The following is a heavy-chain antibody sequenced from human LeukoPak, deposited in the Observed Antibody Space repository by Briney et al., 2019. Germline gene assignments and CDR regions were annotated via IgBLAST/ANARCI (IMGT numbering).Heavy chain of an antibody. V-gene: IGHV5-51*01. J-gene: IGHJ4*02. CDR1: GYSFTSYW. D-gene: IGHD3-22*01. Sequence: GESLKISCKGSGYSFTSYWIGWVRQMPGKGLEWMGIIYPGDSDTRYSPSFQGQVTISADKSISTAYLQWSSLKASDTAMYYCARHVWGGGSSGYYATPDYWGQGTLVTVSS. CDR3: ARHVWGGGSSGYYATPDY. CDR2: IYPGDSDT.